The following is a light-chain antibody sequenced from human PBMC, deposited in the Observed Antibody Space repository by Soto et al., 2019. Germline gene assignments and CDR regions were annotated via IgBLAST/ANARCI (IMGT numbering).Light chain of an antibody. V-gene: IGLV2-14*01. CDR1: SSDVGGFNY. J-gene: IGLJ3*02. CDR2: EVT. CDR3: SSYTRNETWV. Sequence: QSALTQPASVSGSPGQSITISCTGSSSDVGGFNYVSWYQQHPGKAPKLMIYEVTNRPSGVSHRFSGSKSGDTASLTISGLQAEDEADYYCSSYTRNETWVFGGGTKLTVL.